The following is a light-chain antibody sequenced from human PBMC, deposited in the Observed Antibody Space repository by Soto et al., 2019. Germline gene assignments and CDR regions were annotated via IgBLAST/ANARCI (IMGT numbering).Light chain of an antibody. CDR1: SSDVGGYNY. CDR2: EVS. J-gene: IGLJ3*02. V-gene: IGLV2-14*01. Sequence: QSALTQPASVSGSPGQSITISCTGTSSDVGGYNYVSWYQQHPGKAPKLMIYEVSNRPSGVSNRFSGSKSGNTASLTISGLLAEDEDDYYCSSYTSSSTSWVFGGGTKLTVL. CDR3: SSYTSSSTSWV.